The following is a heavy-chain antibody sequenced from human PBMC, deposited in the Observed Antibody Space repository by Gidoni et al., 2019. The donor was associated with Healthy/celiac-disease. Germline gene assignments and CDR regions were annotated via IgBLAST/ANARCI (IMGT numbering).Heavy chain of an antibody. D-gene: IGHD5-18*01. Sequence: QVQLVQSGAEVKKPRASVKVSCKASGYTFTGYYMHWVRQAPGQGLEWMGWINPNSGGTNYAQKFQGRVTMTRDTSISTAYMELSRLRSDDTAVYYCARSELWLLDDYYYYMDVWGKGTTVTVSS. CDR3: ARSELWLLDDYYYYMDV. CDR2: INPNSGGT. V-gene: IGHV1-2*02. CDR1: GYTFTGYY. J-gene: IGHJ6*03.